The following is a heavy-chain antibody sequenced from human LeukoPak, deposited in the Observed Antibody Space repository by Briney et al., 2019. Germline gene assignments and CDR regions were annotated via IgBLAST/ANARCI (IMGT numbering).Heavy chain of an antibody. CDR1: GGSISSDH. CDR3: ARARDGHINNWFDP. CDR2: IYYSGST. D-gene: IGHD5-24*01. V-gene: IGHV4-59*01. Sequence: SETLSLTCSVSGGSISSDHWNWIRQTPGKGLEWIGYIYYSGSTEYNPSLKSRVTISVDTSKNQFSLKMSSVTAADTAVYYCARARDGHINNWFDPWGQGTLVTVSS. J-gene: IGHJ5*02.